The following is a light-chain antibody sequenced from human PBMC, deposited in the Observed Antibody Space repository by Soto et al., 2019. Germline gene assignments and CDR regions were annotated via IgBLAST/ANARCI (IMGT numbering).Light chain of an antibody. Sequence: QYVLTQPPSASGSLGQSVTISCTGTSSDVGGYNYVSWHQQHPGKAPKVMIYEVTKRPPGVPDRFSGSKSGNTASLTVSGLQAGDEADYYCSSFAGGGNPVLLGGGTKLTVL. CDR1: SSDVGGYNY. CDR3: SSFAGGGNPVL. V-gene: IGLV2-8*01. J-gene: IGLJ2*01. CDR2: EVT.